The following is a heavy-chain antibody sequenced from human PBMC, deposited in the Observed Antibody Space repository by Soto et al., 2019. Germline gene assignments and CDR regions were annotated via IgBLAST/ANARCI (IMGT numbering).Heavy chain of an antibody. D-gene: IGHD3-10*01. Sequence: EVQLVESGGGLIQPGGSLRLSCAASGLTVSSNYMSWVRQAPGKGLEWVSVIYTGGTTYYADSVKGRFTISRDNSKNTLYLQMNGLRAEDTAVYYCVRAAWELFYWDYWGQGTPVTVSS. V-gene: IGHV3-53*01. CDR2: IYTGGTT. CDR3: VRAAWELFYWDY. CDR1: GLTVSSNY. J-gene: IGHJ4*02.